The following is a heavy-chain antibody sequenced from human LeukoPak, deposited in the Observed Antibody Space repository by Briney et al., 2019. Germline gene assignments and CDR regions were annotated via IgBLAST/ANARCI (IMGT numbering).Heavy chain of an antibody. V-gene: IGHV3-23*01. CDR2: ISGSGGRT. Sequence: GGSLRLSCAASGLRFSDFAMSWVRQSPAKALECVSVISGSGGRTYSAESVKARFTISRDNSKNTMYLEMNSLPRDDTAVYYCAKGHSDLGTGFDLWGEGTMVTVS. CDR3: AKGHSDLGTGFDL. CDR1: GLRFSDFA. D-gene: IGHD4-11*01. J-gene: IGHJ4*02.